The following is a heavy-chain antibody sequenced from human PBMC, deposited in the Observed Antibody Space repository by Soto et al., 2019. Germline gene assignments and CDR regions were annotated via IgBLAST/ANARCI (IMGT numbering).Heavy chain of an antibody. CDR3: AKGGSGSYSNAFDI. Sequence: SETLSLTCTVSGGSISSNSYYWGWILQPPGNGLEWIGSIYYSGSTYYNPSLKSRVTISVDTSKNQFSLKLSSVTAADTAVYYCAKGGSGSYSNAFDIWGQGTMVT. D-gene: IGHD3-10*01. V-gene: IGHV4-39*01. CDR1: GGSISSNSYY. CDR2: IYYSGST. J-gene: IGHJ3*02.